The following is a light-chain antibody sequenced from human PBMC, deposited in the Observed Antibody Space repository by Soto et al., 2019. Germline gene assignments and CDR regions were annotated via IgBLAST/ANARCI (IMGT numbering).Light chain of an antibody. CDR3: QERSNWPSLS. V-gene: IGKV3-11*01. Sequence: EIVLTQSPATLSLSPGQRATLSCKASQSVFDYIAWYQQKPGQAPRLLIYEASIRATGVPARFSGSGSGTDFTLTISSLGREDFAVYYCQERSNWPSLSFGGGTKVEIK. J-gene: IGKJ4*01. CDR2: EAS. CDR1: QSVFDY.